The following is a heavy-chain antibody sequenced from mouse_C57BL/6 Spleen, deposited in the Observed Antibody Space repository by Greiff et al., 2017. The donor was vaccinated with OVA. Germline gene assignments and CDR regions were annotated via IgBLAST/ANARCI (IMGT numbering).Heavy chain of an antibody. CDR3: VRPQNYYGSPYWYFDV. V-gene: IGHV10-3*01. Sequence: DVKLVESGGGLVQPKGSLKLSCAASGFTFNTYAMHWVRQAPGKGLEWVARIRSKSSNYATYYADSVKDRFTISRDDSQSMLYMQMNNLKTEDTAMYYCVRPQNYYGSPYWYFDVWGTGTTVTVSS. D-gene: IGHD1-1*01. CDR2: IRSKSSNYAT. CDR1: GFTFNTYA. J-gene: IGHJ1*03.